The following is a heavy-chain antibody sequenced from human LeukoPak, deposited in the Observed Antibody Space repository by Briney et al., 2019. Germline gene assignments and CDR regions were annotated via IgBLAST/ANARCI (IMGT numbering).Heavy chain of an antibody. Sequence: SGTLSLTCTVSGGSISSSSYYWGWIRQPPGKGLEWIGSIYYSGSTYYNPSLKSRVTISVDTSKNQFSLKLSSVTAADTAVYYCASKSSITMIVVEAFDIWGQGTMVTVSS. J-gene: IGHJ3*02. D-gene: IGHD3-22*01. V-gene: IGHV4-39*07. CDR3: ASKSSITMIVVEAFDI. CDR2: IYYSGST. CDR1: GGSISSSSYY.